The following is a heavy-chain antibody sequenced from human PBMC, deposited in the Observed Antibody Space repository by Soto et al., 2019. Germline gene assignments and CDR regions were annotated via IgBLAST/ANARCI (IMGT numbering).Heavy chain of an antibody. J-gene: IGHJ4*02. CDR1: GFTFSNYA. CDR2: IGGIGQYA. V-gene: IGHV3-23*01. CDR3: AKAQEDYYDGSGYDDY. D-gene: IGHD3-22*01. Sequence: PGGSLRLSCAASGFTFSNYAMNWVRQAPGKGLEWVAIIGGIGQYAFYADSVKGRFTFSRGNSKNTIYLEMNNLRTEDTAIYFCAKAQEDYYDGSGYDDYWGQGTLVTVSS.